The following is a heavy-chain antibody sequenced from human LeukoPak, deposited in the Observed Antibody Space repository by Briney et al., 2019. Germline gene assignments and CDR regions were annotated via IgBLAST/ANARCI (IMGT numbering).Heavy chain of an antibody. J-gene: IGHJ4*02. CDR2: IIPIFGTA. D-gene: IGHD6-13*01. V-gene: IGHV1-69*05. CDR3: ASKSTGYSSSWRLDGFDY. CDR1: GYTFTSYD. Sequence: GASVKVSCXASGYTFTSYDINWVRQAPGQGLEWMGGIIPIFGTANHAQKFQGRVTITTDESTSTAYMELSSLRSEDTAVYYCASKSTGYSSSWRLDGFDYWGQGTLVTVSS.